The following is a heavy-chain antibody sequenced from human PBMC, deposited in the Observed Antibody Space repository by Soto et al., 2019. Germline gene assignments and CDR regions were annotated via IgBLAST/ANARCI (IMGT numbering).Heavy chain of an antibody. CDR3: ARDRKVTAQDAFDI. D-gene: IGHD2-21*02. CDR2: ISYDGSNK. Sequence: QVQLVESGGGVVQPGRSLRLSCAASGFTFSSYAMHWVRQAPGQGLEWVAVISYDGSNKYYADSVKGRFTISRDNSKNTLYLQMNSLRDEDTAVYYCARDRKVTAQDAFDIWGQGTMVTVSS. J-gene: IGHJ3*02. V-gene: IGHV3-30-3*01. CDR1: GFTFSSYA.